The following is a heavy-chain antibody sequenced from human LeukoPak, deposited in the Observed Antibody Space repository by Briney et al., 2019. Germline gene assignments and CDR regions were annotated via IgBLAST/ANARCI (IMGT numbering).Heavy chain of an antibody. V-gene: IGHV4-59*08. Sequence: SETLSLTCTVSGGSISSYYWSWIRQPPGKGLEWIGYIYYSGSTNYNPSLKSRVTISVDTSKNQFSLKLSSVTAADTAVYYCARLGSNPIVGTTGGAFDIWGQGTMVTVSS. CDR2: IYYSGST. D-gene: IGHD1-26*01. J-gene: IGHJ3*02. CDR1: GGSISSYY. CDR3: ARLGSNPIVGTTGGAFDI.